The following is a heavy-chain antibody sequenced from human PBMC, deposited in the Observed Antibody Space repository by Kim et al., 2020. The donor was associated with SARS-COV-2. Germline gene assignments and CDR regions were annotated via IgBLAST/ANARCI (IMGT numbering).Heavy chain of an antibody. Sequence: GGSLRLSCAASGFTFSSYGMHWVRQAPGKGLEWVAVISYDGSNKYYADSVKGRFTISRDNSKNTLYLQMNSLRAEDTAVDSCARDRVWFGEYYYYYGMDVWGQGTTVTVSS. J-gene: IGHJ6*02. V-gene: IGHV3-33*05. D-gene: IGHD3-10*01. CDR1: GFTFSSYG. CDR3: ARDRVWFGEYYYYYGMDV. CDR2: ISYDGSNK.